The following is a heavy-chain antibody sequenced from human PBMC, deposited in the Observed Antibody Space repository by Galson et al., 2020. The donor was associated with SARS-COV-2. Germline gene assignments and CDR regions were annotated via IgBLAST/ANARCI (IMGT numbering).Heavy chain of an antibody. D-gene: IGHD6-19*01. J-gene: IGHJ4*02. CDR3: VRDRGSGRWLGLDY. CDR2: VSNGGNT. V-gene: IGHV4-59*01. CDR1: GGPITTNN. Sequence: SETLSPTCSVPGGPITTNNWSWIRQPPGKGLEWIGYVSNGGNTNNNPSLQSRDTISLDTATNQLSLNLSAVTAADTAMYYCVRDRGSGRWLGLDYWSQGPLVTVSS.